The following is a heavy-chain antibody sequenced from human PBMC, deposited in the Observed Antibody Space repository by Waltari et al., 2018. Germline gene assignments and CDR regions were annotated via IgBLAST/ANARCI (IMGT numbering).Heavy chain of an antibody. CDR1: GYTFTDYY. CDR3: ARAPPSSYFDY. V-gene: IGHV1-2*02. J-gene: IGHJ4*02. CDR2: LNPKSGGT. Sequence: QVQLVQSGAEVKKPGASVKVSCKTSGYTFTDYYIHWVRQAPGQGLEWMAWLNPKSGGTDYAQKFQGRVTLTRDTSIDTAYMDLRGLRSDDTAVFYCARAPPSSYFDYWGQGTLVTVSS.